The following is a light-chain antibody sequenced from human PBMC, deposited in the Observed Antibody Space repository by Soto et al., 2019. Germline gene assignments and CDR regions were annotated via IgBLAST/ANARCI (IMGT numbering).Light chain of an antibody. J-gene: IGLJ1*01. V-gene: IGLV2-14*03. CDR2: NVS. CDR1: SSDFNYYNS. CDR3: TSYTISSTYV. Sequence: QSVLTQPASVSGSPGQSITISCSGTSSDFNYYNSVSWYQHRPGKAPKLMIYNVSNRPSGASSRFSGSKSGNTASLTISGLQAEDEADYYCTSYTISSTYVFVTGTKVTVL.